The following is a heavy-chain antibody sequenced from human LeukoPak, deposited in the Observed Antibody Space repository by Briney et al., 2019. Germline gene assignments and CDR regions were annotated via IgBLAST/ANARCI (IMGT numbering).Heavy chain of an antibody. V-gene: IGHV1-46*01. J-gene: IGHJ4*02. D-gene: IGHD5-12*01. CDR3: ARLPWNDSGYAGDY. Sequence: ASVKVSCKASGYTFISYYIHWVRQAPGQGLEWMEIINPSGGSTSYAQKFQGRVTMTKDTSTSTVYMELSSLRSEDTAVYYCARLPWNDSGYAGDYWGQGTLVTVSS. CDR1: GYTFISYY. CDR2: INPSGGST.